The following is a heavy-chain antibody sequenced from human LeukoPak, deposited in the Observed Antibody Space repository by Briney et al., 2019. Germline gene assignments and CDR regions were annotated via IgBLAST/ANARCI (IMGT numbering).Heavy chain of an antibody. CDR3: ARDSRCGGDCYYFDS. V-gene: IGHV3-48*03. J-gene: IGHJ4*02. CDR1: GFTFSSYE. Sequence: GGSLRLSCAASGFTFSSYEMNWVRRAPGKGLEWVSYISSSGSTIYYADSVKGRFTISRDNSKNTLYLQMNSLSAEDTAVYYCARDSRCGGDCYYFDSWGQGTLVTVSS. CDR2: ISSSGSTI. D-gene: IGHD2-21*02.